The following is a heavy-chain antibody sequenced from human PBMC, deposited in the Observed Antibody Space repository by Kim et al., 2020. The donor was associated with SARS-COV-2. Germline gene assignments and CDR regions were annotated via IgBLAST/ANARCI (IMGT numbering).Heavy chain of an antibody. CDR3: AREAAGSGSADY. Sequence: YADSVKGRVTISRDNSKNTLYLQMNSLRAEDTAVYYCAREAAGSGSADYWGQGTLVTVSS. J-gene: IGHJ4*02. V-gene: IGHV3-30*01. D-gene: IGHD1-26*01.